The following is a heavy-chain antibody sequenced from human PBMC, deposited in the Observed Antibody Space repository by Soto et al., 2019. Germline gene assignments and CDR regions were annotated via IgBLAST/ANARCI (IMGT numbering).Heavy chain of an antibody. V-gene: IGHV4-39*01. CDR2: IYYSGST. Sequence: SETLSLTCTVSGGSISSSSYYWGWIRQPPGKGLEWIGSIYYSGSTYYNPSPKSRVTISVDTSKNQFSLKLSSVTAADTAVYYCARQDYYDSSGYYYYYYGMDVWGQGTTVTVSS. J-gene: IGHJ6*02. CDR1: GGSISSSSYY. CDR3: ARQDYYDSSGYYYYYYGMDV. D-gene: IGHD3-22*01.